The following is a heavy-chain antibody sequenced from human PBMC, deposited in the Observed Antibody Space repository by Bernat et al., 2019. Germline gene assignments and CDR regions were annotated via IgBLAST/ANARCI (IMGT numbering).Heavy chain of an antibody. CDR3: ARGWGYLDL. Sequence: EVQLVESGGGLVQPGGSLRLSCAASGITFSLFSMHWVRQVPGKGLVFVSRLNGDGSNPTYADSVKGRFTISRDNAKNTLYLQMNSLRAEDTAVYYCARGWGYLDLWGRGTLVTVSS. D-gene: IGHD3-16*01. CDR1: GITFSLFS. V-gene: IGHV3-74*01. CDR2: LNGDGSNP. J-gene: IGHJ2*01.